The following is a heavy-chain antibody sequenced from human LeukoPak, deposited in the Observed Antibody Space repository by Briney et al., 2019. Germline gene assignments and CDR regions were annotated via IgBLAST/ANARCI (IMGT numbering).Heavy chain of an antibody. J-gene: IGHJ4*02. CDR1: GFSIRTSGMR. D-gene: IGHD1-26*01. CDR3: ARIPAGGTYDY. Sequence: ESGPTLVNPTQTLTLTCTFSGFSIRTSGMRVSWIRQPPGKALEWLARIDWDNEKLYNTSLKTRLTISKDTSKNQVVLTMTNMDPVDTATYSCARIPAGGTYDYWGQGTLVTVSS. V-gene: IGHV2-70*04. CDR2: IDWDNEK.